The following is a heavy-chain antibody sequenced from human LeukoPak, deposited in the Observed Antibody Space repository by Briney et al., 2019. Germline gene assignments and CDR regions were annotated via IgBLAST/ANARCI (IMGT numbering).Heavy chain of an antibody. Sequence: SETLSLTCTVSGASISSYYWSWIRQPAGKGLEWIGRIYTSGSINYNPSLKSRVTISVDASKNQFSLKLSSVTAADTAVYYCARGAYYHDSSDWGQGTLVTVSS. D-gene: IGHD3-22*01. CDR1: GASISSYY. CDR3: ARGAYYHDSSD. V-gene: IGHV4-4*07. CDR2: IYTSGSI. J-gene: IGHJ4*02.